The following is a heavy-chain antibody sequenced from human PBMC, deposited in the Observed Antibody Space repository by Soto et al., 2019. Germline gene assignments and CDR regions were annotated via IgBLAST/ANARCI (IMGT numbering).Heavy chain of an antibody. V-gene: IGHV3-21*01. J-gene: IGHJ3*02. CDR2: ISSSSSYI. CDR3: ARDRLIPPSCYTNDAFDI. Sequence: GESLKISCAASGFTFSSYSMNWVRQAPGKGLEWVSSISSSSSYIYYADSVKGRFTISRDNAKNSLYLQMNSLRAEDTPVSYCARDRLIPPSCYTNDAFDIWGQGTMVTVSS. CDR1: GFTFSSYS. D-gene: IGHD2-15*01.